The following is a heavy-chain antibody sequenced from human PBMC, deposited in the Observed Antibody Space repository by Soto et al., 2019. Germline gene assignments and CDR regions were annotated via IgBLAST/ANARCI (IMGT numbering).Heavy chain of an antibody. CDR2: IKPSVGRT. Sequence: ASVKISCKSSGYTFINYYVHWVRQAPGQGLEWMGMIKPSVGRTTYPQKFQCRVTMTRDTSTRTEYVELRKLQSDDTALIYCAREKASTSLLTHCYYAMEVWGRGTKVTVSS. V-gene: IGHV1-46*01. CDR1: GYTFINYY. CDR3: AREKASTSLLTHCYYAMEV. J-gene: IGHJ6*04.